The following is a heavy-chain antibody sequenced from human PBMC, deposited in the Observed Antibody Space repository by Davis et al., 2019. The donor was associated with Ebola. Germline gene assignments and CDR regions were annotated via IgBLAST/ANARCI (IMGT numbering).Heavy chain of an antibody. CDR1: GFTVSSNY. V-gene: IGHV3-53*04. D-gene: IGHD2-2*01. CDR2: TYSGGST. J-gene: IGHJ4*02. CDR3: ASRSSTSCYCLDY. Sequence: GESLKISCAASGFTVSSNYMSWVRQAPGKGLEWVSVTYSGGSTYYADSVKGRFTISRHNSKNTLYLQMNSLRAEDTAVYYCASRSSTSCYCLDYWGQGTLVTVSS.